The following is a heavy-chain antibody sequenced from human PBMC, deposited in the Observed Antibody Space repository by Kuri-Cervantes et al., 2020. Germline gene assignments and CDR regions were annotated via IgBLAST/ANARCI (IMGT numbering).Heavy chain of an antibody. CDR1: GFTFDDYA. J-gene: IGHJ4*02. CDR2: ISWNSGSI. D-gene: IGHD6-13*01. Sequence: SLKISCAASGFTFDDYAMHWVRQAPGKGLEWVSGISWNSGSIGYADSVKGRFTISRDNAKNSLYLQMNSLRAEDTAVYYCARDSTDRYSSSWFGTDEKYYFDYWGQGTLVTVSS. V-gene: IGHV3-9*01. CDR3: ARDSTDRYSSSWFGTDEKYYFDY.